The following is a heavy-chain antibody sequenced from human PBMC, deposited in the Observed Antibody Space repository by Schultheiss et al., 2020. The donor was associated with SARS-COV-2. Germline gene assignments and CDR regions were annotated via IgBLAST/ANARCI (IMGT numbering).Heavy chain of an antibody. CDR3: ARGRLRKDY. V-gene: IGHV3-23*01. CDR2: ISGSGGST. D-gene: IGHD4-17*01. Sequence: GESLKISCAASGFTFSSYAMSWVRQAPGKGLEWVSAISGSGGSTYYADSVKGRFTISRDNSKNTLYLQMNSLRAEDTAVYYCARGRLRKDYWGQGTLVTVSS. CDR1: GFTFSSYA. J-gene: IGHJ4*02.